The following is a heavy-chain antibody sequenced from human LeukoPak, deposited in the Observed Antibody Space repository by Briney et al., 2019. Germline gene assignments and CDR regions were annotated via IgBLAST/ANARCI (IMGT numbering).Heavy chain of an antibody. CDR3: ARESFPEGPSYYYDSSGYYYQNDY. D-gene: IGHD3-22*01. V-gene: IGHV1-18*01. CDR2: ISAYNGNT. J-gene: IGHJ4*02. Sequence: ASVKVSCKASGYTFTSYGISWVRQAPGQGLEWMGWISAYNGNTNYAQKLQGRVTMTTDTSTSTAYMELRSLRSDDTAVYYCARESFPEGPSYYYDSSGYYYQNDYWGQGTLVTVSS. CDR1: GYTFTSYG.